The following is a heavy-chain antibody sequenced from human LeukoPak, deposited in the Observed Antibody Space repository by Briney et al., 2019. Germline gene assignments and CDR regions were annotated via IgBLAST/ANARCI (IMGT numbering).Heavy chain of an antibody. Sequence: GGSLRLSCAASGLTFSSHWMHWVRQAPGKGLVWVSRITSDGSSTTYADSVKGRFTISRDNAKNMLYLQVNSLRAEDTAVYYCASRHCSGGGCYFAGADPFDYWGQGTLVTVSS. CDR3: ASRHCSGGGCYFAGADPFDY. CDR2: ITSDGSST. CDR1: GLTFSSHW. V-gene: IGHV3-74*01. D-gene: IGHD2-15*01. J-gene: IGHJ4*02.